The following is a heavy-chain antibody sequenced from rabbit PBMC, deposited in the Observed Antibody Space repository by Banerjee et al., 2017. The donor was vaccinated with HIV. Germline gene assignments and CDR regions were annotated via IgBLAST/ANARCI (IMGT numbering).Heavy chain of an antibody. Sequence: QEQLEESGGDLVKPEGSLTLTCTASGFSFSSSYWMCWVRQAPGKGLEWIACIDAGSSGSTYYASWAKGRFTISKTSSTTVTLQMTSLTAADTASYFCARDLAGVIGWNFNLWGQGTLVTVS. CDR3: ARDLAGVIGWNFNL. CDR1: GFSFSSSYW. V-gene: IGHV1S45*01. CDR2: IDAGSSGST. D-gene: IGHD4-1*01. J-gene: IGHJ4*01.